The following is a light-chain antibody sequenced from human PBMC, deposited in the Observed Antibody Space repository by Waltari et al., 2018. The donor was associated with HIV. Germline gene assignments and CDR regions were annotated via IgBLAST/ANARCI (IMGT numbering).Light chain of an antibody. CDR3: GTWDNSLSAWV. CDR2: DNN. V-gene: IGLV1-51*01. CDR1: TSIIGNNF. J-gene: IGLJ3*02. Sequence: QSVLTQPPSVSAAPGQKVTISCSGSTSIIGNNFVSWYQQFPGTAPKLPLYDNNKRPSGIPDRFSGSRSGTSATLGITGLQTGDEAEYYCGTWDNSLSAWVFGGGTKVTVL.